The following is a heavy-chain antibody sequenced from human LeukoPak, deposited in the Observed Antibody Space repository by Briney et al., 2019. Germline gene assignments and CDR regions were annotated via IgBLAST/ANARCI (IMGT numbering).Heavy chain of an antibody. CDR2: IYYSGST. V-gene: IGHV4-59*08. CDR1: GCSISSYY. Sequence: SETLSLTCTVSGCSISSYYWSWIRQPPGKGLEWIGYIYYSGSTNYNPSLKSRVTITADTSKNQFSLNLSSVTAAEAAVYYCARHGGGAGEFDPWGQGTLVTVSS. J-gene: IGHJ5*02. D-gene: IGHD3-16*01. CDR3: ARHGGGAGEFDP.